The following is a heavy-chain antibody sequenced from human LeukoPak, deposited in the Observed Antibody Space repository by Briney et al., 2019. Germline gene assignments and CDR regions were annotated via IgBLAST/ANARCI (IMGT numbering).Heavy chain of an antibody. J-gene: IGHJ4*02. D-gene: IGHD3/OR15-3a*01. CDR2: IKQDGSEK. CDR3: ATDKDWTYLDY. Sequence: GGSLRLSCAASGFTFSSYAMSWVRHAPGKGLEWVANIKQDGSEKYYVDSVKGRFTISRDNAKNSLYLQMNSLRAEDTAVYYCATDKDWTYLDYWGQGTLVTVSS. V-gene: IGHV3-7*01. CDR1: GFTFSSYA.